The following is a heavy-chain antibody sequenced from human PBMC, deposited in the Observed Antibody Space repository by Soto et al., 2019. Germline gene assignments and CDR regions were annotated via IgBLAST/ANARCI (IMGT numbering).Heavy chain of an antibody. CDR3: ARDGGLLTASWHYDL. CDR2: INPRTGST. D-gene: IGHD2-15*01. J-gene: IGHJ2*01. V-gene: IGHV1-46*01. Sequence: QVQLVQSGADVKKPGTSVKVSCKAAGYSFTNDCMYWVRQAPGQGLEWMGMINPRTGSTRYAQKFQDRVTLTRDTSTTTVYMELSTLISDDTAVYYCARDGGLLTASWHYDLWGPGTLVTVSS. CDR1: GYSFTNDC.